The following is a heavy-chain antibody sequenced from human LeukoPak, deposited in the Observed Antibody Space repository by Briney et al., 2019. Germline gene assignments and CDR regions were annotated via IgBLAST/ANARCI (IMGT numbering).Heavy chain of an antibody. J-gene: IGHJ4*02. CDR2: INPSGGST. V-gene: IGHV1-46*01. D-gene: IGHD3-22*01. Sequence: ASVKVSCKASGYTFTSYYMHWVRQAPGQGLEWMGIINPSGGSTSYAQKFQGRVTMTRDTSTSTVYMELSSLRSEDTAVYYCARGGTSIDYYDSSGLFDYWGQGTLVTVSS. CDR3: ARGGTSIDYYDSSGLFDY. CDR1: GYTFTSYY.